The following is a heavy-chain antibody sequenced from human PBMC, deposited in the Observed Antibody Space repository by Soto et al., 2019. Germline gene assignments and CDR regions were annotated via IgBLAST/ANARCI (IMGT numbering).Heavy chain of an antibody. Sequence: NLSLTCAVSGGSISSGGYSWSWIRQPPGKGLEWIGYIYHSGSTYYNPSLKRRVTMSVDRSKNQLSLKLNSVTAANRAVYYCVTGPSSSNRYRQFAYLGRGTLVTVSS. J-gene: IGHJ4*02. CDR1: GGSISSGGYS. V-gene: IGHV4-30-2*01. D-gene: IGHD6-13*01. CDR2: IYHSGST. CDR3: VTGPSSSNRYRQFAY.